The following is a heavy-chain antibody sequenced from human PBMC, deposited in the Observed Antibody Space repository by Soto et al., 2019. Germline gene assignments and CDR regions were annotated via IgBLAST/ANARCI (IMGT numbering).Heavy chain of an antibody. CDR1: GATLNSFINYG. Sequence: QVQLVQSGAEVKKPGSSVRVSCTASGATLNSFINYGITWVRQAPGQGLEYVGGIIPVFGAANHAQTFQGRVTISADESTRTVNMELSRLRSTDTAVYYFARGAATKILMLKEAALEICGQGTRVTVSS. D-gene: IGHD3-16*01. CDR2: IIPVFGAA. CDR3: ARGAATKILMLKEAALEI. V-gene: IGHV1-69*12. J-gene: IGHJ3*02.